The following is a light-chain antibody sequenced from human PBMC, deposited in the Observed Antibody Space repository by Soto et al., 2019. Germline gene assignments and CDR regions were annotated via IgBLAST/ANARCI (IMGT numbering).Light chain of an antibody. Sequence: EFSLTQSPGTLALSPGERATLSYRAIQTVRKNYLAWYQQKPGQAPRIMIYDASSRDTGIPDRFSGRGSGTDFTLAISRLEPEYFAVYYCQQFSSYPLTFGGGTKVDIK. CDR2: DAS. CDR3: QQFSSYPLT. V-gene: IGKV3-20*01. CDR1: QTVRKNY. J-gene: IGKJ4*01.